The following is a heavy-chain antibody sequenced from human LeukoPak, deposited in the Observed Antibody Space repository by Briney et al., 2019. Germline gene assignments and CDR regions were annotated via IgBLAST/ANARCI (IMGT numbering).Heavy chain of an antibody. Sequence: SETLSLTCSVSGDSITYFYWSWIRQPPGKGLEWIGEINHSGSTNYNPSLKCRVTISVDTSKNQFSLKLSSVTAADTAAYYCARRPTFYGSGSYRLDYWGQGTLVTVSS. CDR3: ARRPTFYGSGSYRLDY. CDR2: INHSGST. J-gene: IGHJ4*02. D-gene: IGHD3-10*01. CDR1: GDSITYFY. V-gene: IGHV4-34*01.